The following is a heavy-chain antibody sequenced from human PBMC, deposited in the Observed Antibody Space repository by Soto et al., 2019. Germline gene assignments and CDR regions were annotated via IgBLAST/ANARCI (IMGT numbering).Heavy chain of an antibody. CDR1: GFTLSGYA. CDR3: VRRARPDFYYMDV. J-gene: IGHJ6*03. V-gene: IGHV3-64*01. CDR2: ISSNGVGT. D-gene: IGHD6-6*01. Sequence: GGSLRLSCAASGFTLSGYAMDWVRQAPGKGLEYVSGISSNGVGTYYANSVQGRFTISRDNSKNTVYLQMGSLRPEDMAVFYCVRRARPDFYYMDVWSKGTTVTVSS.